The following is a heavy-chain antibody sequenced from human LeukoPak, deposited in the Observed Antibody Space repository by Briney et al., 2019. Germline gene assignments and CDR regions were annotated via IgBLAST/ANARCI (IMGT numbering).Heavy chain of an antibody. V-gene: IGHV1-2*02. Sequence: ASVMVSCTASGYTFTVYYMHWVRQAPGQGLEWMGWINPNSGGTNYAQKFQGRVTTTRDTSISTAYMELSRLRSDDTAVYYCARESIAVAGTSNYYYYGMDVWGQGTTVTVSS. D-gene: IGHD6-19*01. CDR2: INPNSGGT. CDR3: ARESIAVAGTSNYYYYGMDV. CDR1: GYTFTVYY. J-gene: IGHJ6*02.